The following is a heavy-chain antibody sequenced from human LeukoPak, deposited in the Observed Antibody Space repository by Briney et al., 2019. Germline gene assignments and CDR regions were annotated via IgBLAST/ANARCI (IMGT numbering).Heavy chain of an antibody. CDR2: INPNSGGT. Sequence: ASVKVSCKASGGTFRNYAISWVRQAPGQGLEWMGWINPNSGGTNYAQKFQGRVTMTRDTSISTAYMELSRLRSDGTAVYYCARATIVVVPAAIGYWGQGTLVTVSS. CDR3: ARATIVVVPAAIGY. D-gene: IGHD2-2*01. CDR1: GGTFRNYA. V-gene: IGHV1-2*02. J-gene: IGHJ4*02.